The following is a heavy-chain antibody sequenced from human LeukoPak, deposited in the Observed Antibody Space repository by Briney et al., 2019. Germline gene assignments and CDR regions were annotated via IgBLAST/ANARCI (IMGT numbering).Heavy chain of an antibody. CDR3: VKGPYYYDSSGYYNLDY. CDR1: GFTFDDYA. V-gene: IGHV3-9*01. Sequence: GGSLRLSCAASGFTFDDYAMHWARQAPGKGLEWVSGISWNSGSIGYADSVKGRFTISRDNAKNSLYLQMNSLRAEDTALYYCVKGPYYYDSSGYYNLDYWGQGTLVTVSS. J-gene: IGHJ4*02. CDR2: ISWNSGSI. D-gene: IGHD3-22*01.